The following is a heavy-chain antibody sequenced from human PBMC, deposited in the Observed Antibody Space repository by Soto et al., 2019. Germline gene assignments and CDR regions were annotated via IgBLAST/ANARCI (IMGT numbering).Heavy chain of an antibody. CDR3: ARLGGEQLVRLYFDY. J-gene: IGHJ4*02. Sequence: PSETLSLTCTVSGGSISSSSYYWGWIRQHPGKGLEWIGSIYYSGSTYYNPSLKSRVTISVDTSKNQFSLKLSSVTAADTAVYYCARLGGEQLVRLYFDYWGQGTLVTVSS. V-gene: IGHV4-39*01. D-gene: IGHD6-13*01. CDR1: GGSISSSSYY. CDR2: IYYSGST.